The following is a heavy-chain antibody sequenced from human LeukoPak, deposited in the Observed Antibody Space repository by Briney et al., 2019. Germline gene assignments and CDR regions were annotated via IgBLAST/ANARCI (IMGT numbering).Heavy chain of an antibody. CDR2: ISYDGSNK. V-gene: IGHV3-30-3*01. J-gene: IGHJ4*02. CDR1: GFTFSSYA. D-gene: IGHD5-12*01. Sequence: PGGSLRLSCAASGFTFSSYAMHWVRQAPGKGLEWVAVISYDGSNKYYADSVKGRFTISRDNSKNTLYLQMNSLRAEDTAVYYCARDRDSGYDHTDPHFDYWGQGSLVTVSS. CDR3: ARDRDSGYDHTDPHFDY.